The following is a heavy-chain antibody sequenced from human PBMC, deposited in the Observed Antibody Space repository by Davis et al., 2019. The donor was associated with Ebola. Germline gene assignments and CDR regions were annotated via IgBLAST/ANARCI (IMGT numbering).Heavy chain of an antibody. D-gene: IGHD3-9*01. V-gene: IGHV3-23*01. CDR3: ARTIYHAFYDILTGPNWFDP. CDR1: EFTFSGYA. CDR2: ISGSGGST. Sequence: PGGSLRLSCAASEFTFSGYAMSWVRQAPGKGLEWVSAISGSGGSTYYADSVKGRFTISRDNAKNSLYLQMNSLRDEDTAVYYCARTIYHAFYDILTGPNWFDPWGQGTLVTVSS. J-gene: IGHJ5*02.